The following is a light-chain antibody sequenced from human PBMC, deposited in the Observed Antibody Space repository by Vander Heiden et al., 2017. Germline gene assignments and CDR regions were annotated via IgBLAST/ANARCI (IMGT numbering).Light chain of an antibody. CDR2: EVP. V-gene: IGLV2-8*01. J-gene: IGLJ2*01. CDR3: ISYAGSNNLV. CDR1: SSDVGGYKY. Sequence: HSALTQPPPASASPVQPVAVSCTGTSSDVGGYKYVSWYQQHPGKATKLMIYEVPKRPSGVPDRFSGSKAGNTASLTVSGLQAEDEADYYCISYAGSNNLVFGGGTKLTVL.